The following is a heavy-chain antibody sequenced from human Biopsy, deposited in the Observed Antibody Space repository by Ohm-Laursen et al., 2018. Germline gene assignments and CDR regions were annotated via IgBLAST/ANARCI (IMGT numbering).Heavy chain of an antibody. Sequence: TLSLTCTVSGASITSYYWSWIRQPAGKGLEWIGHTYKGGNTNHNPSLKSRVSMSVDTSKNQLSLTLRSVTAADTAVYYCASAGYNPDWNLDLWGRGTRVTVSS. CDR3: ASAGYNPDWNLDL. CDR1: GASITSYY. CDR2: TYKGGNT. D-gene: IGHD5-24*01. V-gene: IGHV4-4*07. J-gene: IGHJ2*01.